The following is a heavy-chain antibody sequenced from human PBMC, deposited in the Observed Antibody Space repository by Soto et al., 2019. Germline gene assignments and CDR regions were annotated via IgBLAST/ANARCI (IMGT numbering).Heavy chain of an antibody. V-gene: IGHV1-69*01. J-gene: IGHJ4*02. CDR2: IIPIFGTA. CDR1: GGTFSSYA. Sequence: QVQLVQSGAEVKKPGSSVKVSCKASGGTFSSYAISWVRQAPGQGLEWMGGIIPIFGTANYAQKFQGRVTITADESPRTAYMELSSLRSEDTAVYYCARDGRAGYYGSGAEEDYRGQGTLVTVSS. CDR3: ARDGRAGYYGSGAEEDY. D-gene: IGHD3-10*01.